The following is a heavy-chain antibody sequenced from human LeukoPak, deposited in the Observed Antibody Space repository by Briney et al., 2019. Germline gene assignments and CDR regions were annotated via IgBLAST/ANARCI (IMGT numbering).Heavy chain of an antibody. CDR2: ISYDGSNK. CDR3: AKGHRGYSYDPTDY. CDR1: GFSFSRYG. V-gene: IGHV3-30*18. D-gene: IGHD5-18*01. J-gene: IGHJ4*02. Sequence: GGSFRLSCAASGFSFSRYGMHWVRQAPGKGLEWVAVISYDGSNKYYADSVKGRFTISRDNSKNTLYLQMNSLRAEDTAVYYCAKGHRGYSYDPTDYWGQVTLVTVSS.